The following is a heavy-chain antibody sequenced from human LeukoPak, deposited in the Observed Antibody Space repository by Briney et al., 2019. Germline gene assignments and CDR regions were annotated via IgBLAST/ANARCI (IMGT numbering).Heavy chain of an antibody. Sequence: GGSLRLSCAASGFTFSSYAMSWVRQAPGKGLEWVANIKQDGSEKYYVDSVKGRFTISRDNAKNSLYLQMNSLRAEDTAVYYCARGGDFWSGYFLEGGAFDIWGQGTMVTVSS. D-gene: IGHD3-3*01. J-gene: IGHJ3*02. CDR3: ARGGDFWSGYFLEGGAFDI. V-gene: IGHV3-7*01. CDR1: GFTFSSYA. CDR2: IKQDGSEK.